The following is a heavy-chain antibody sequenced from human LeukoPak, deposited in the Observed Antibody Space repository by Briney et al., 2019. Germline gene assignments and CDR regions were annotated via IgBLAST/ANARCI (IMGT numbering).Heavy chain of an antibody. D-gene: IGHD3-10*01. CDR3: ARDRGLNVCPSDY. V-gene: IGHV1-46*01. J-gene: IGHJ4*02. CDR2: ISPSGGST. Sequence: ASVKVSCKASGYTFTNYYIHWVRQAPGQGLEWMGVISPSGGSTSYAQKFQGRLTMTGDTSTSTVDMELSSLRSEDTAVYYCARDRGLNVCPSDYWGQGTLVIVSS. CDR1: GYTFTNYY.